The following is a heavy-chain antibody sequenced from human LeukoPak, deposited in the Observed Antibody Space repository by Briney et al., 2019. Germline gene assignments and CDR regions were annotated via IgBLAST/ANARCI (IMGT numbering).Heavy chain of an antibody. Sequence: ASVTVSCKASGYTFSNSYMHWVRQAPGQGLEWMGIINPSGGSTSYAQKFQGRVTMTREMSTSTVYMELSSLRSEDTGVYYCARGRHYYDSSDYYYEGDAFDIWGQGTMVTVSS. CDR3: ARGRHYYDSSDYYYEGDAFDI. J-gene: IGHJ3*02. D-gene: IGHD3-22*01. CDR2: INPSGGST. V-gene: IGHV1-46*01. CDR1: GYTFSNSY.